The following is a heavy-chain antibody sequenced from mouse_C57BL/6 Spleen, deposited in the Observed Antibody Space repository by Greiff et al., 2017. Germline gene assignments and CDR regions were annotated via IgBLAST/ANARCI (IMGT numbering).Heavy chain of an antibody. CDR1: GYTFTDYY. Sequence: VQLQQSGPVLVKPGASVKMSCKASGYTFTDYYMNWVKQSHGKSLEWIGVINPYNGGTSYNQKFKGKATLTVDKSSSTAYMERNSLTSEDSAVYYCAPYGSPFAYWGQGTLVTVSA. J-gene: IGHJ3*01. CDR2: INPYNGGT. V-gene: IGHV1-19*01. D-gene: IGHD1-1*01. CDR3: APYGSPFAY.